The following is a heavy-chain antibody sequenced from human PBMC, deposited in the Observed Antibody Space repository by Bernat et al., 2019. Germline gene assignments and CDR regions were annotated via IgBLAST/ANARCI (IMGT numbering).Heavy chain of an antibody. V-gene: IGHV3-23*04. CDR3: AKDVSYDSSANAFDI. Sequence: EVQLAESGGGLVQPGGSLKLSCAASGFTFDDYAMHWVRQAPGKGLEWVSAISGSGGSTYYADSVKGRFTISRDNSKNTLYLQMNSLRAEDTAVYYCAKDVSYDSSANAFDIWGQGTMVTVSS. D-gene: IGHD3-22*01. J-gene: IGHJ3*02. CDR1: GFTFDDYA. CDR2: ISGSGGST.